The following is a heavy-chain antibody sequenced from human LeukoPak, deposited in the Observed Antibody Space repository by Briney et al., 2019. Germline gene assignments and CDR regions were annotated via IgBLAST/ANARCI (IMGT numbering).Heavy chain of an antibody. V-gene: IGHV1-69*13. CDR3: ARDAKEGVSVDCSSTSCYRVVNWFDP. D-gene: IGHD2-2*01. J-gene: IGHJ5*02. CDR1: GGTFSSYA. Sequence: SVKVSCKASGGTFSSYAISWVRQAPGQGLEWMGGIIPIFGTANYAQKFQGRVTITADESTSTAYMELSSLRSEDTAVYYCARDAKEGVSVDCSSTSCYRVVNWFDPWGQGTLVTVSS. CDR2: IIPIFGTA.